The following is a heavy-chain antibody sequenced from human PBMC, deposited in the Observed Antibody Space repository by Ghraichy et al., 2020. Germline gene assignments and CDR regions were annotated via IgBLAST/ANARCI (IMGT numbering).Heavy chain of an antibody. CDR1: GFTFSNYA. CDR3: AKGFGFSVGASDH. D-gene: IGHD1-26*01. V-gene: IGHV3-23*01. CDR2: ISSGGGTT. J-gene: IGHJ4*02. Sequence: LSLTCAASGFTFSNYAMTWVRQAPGKGLEWVSGISSGGGTTYYADCVKGRITISRDNSKNTLDLEMNSLRAEDTAVYYCAKGFGFSVGASDHWGQGTLVTVSS.